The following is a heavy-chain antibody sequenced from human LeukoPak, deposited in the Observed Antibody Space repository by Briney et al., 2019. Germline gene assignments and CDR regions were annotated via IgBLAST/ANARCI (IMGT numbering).Heavy chain of an antibody. V-gene: IGHV4-4*07. CDR2: IYTSGST. D-gene: IGHD6-13*01. J-gene: IGHJ5*02. Sequence: SETLSLTCTVSGGSISSYYWSWIRQPAGKGLEWIGRIYTSGSTNYNPSLKSRVTMSVDTSENQFSLKLSSVTAADTAVYYCARAHSSSWYGNWFDPWGQGTLVTVSS. CDR3: ARAHSSSWYGNWFDP. CDR1: GGSISSYY.